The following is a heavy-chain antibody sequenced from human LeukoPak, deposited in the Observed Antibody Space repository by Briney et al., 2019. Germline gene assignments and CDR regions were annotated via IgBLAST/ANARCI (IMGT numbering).Heavy chain of an antibody. CDR1: GFTFSSYA. Sequence: GGSLRLSCAASGFTFSSYAMSWVRQAPGKGLEWVLATSGSGATTYYADSVKGRFTISRDNSKNQLYLQMNSLRAEDTAVYYCATKGDSTWYFDYWGQGTLVTVSS. CDR2: TSGSGATT. CDR3: ATKGDSTWYFDY. V-gene: IGHV3-23*01. D-gene: IGHD6-13*01. J-gene: IGHJ4*02.